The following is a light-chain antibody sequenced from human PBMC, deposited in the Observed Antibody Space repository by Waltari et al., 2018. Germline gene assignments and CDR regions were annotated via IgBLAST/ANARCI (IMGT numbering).Light chain of an antibody. Sequence: QSVLTQPPSASGTPGQRVTISCSGSSSNIGTKYVYWYQQFPRTAPKLLTYMNNQRPSGVPDRFSASKSGTSASLAISGLRSEDEADYYCAVWDDSLSGRVFGGGTKLTVL. CDR3: AVWDDSLSGRV. CDR1: SSNIGTKY. V-gene: IGLV1-47*01. J-gene: IGLJ3*02. CDR2: MNN.